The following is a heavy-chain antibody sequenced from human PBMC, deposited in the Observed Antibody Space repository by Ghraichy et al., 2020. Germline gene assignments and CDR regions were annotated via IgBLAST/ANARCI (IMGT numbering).Heavy chain of an antibody. CDR2: MSADGTNQ. V-gene: IGHV3-30*19. Sequence: GGSLRLSCAASGFMFGSYGMHWVRQAPGKGLEWVAFMSADGTNQNYADSVKGRFTISRDNSKNTMYLQMNSLNTEDTAVYYCANLGFGILVNRVYYGLDVWGQGTTVIVSS. J-gene: IGHJ6*02. CDR3: ANLGFGILVNRVYYGLDV. CDR1: GFMFGSYG. D-gene: IGHD3-10*01.